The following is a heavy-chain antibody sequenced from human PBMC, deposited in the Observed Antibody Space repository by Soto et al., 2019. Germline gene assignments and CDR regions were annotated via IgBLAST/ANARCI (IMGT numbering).Heavy chain of an antibody. D-gene: IGHD3-3*01. V-gene: IGHV4-61*01. Sequence: ASETLSLTCTVSGGSVSSGSYYWSWIRQPPGKGLEWIGYIYYSGSTNYNPSLKSRVTISVDTSKNQFSLKLSSVTAADTAVYYCARWSGYYTGYYGMDVWGQGTTVTVSS. CDR2: IYYSGST. CDR1: GGSVSSGSYY. J-gene: IGHJ6*02. CDR3: ARWSGYYTGYYGMDV.